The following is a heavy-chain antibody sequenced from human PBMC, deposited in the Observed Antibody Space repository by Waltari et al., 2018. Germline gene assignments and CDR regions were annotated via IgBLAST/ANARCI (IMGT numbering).Heavy chain of an antibody. Sequence: QVHLQESGPGLVKPSETLSLTCTVSGGSISMSYWSGLRQPPWKGLEWIGYIYYSGSPNYNPSLKSRVTISVDTSKNPCSLKLSSVTAADTAVYYCARASSNYVGGWFDPWGQGTLVTVSS. CDR2: IYYSGSP. CDR3: ARASSNYVGGWFDP. D-gene: IGHD4-4*01. CDR1: GGSISMSY. V-gene: IGHV4-59*01. J-gene: IGHJ5*02.